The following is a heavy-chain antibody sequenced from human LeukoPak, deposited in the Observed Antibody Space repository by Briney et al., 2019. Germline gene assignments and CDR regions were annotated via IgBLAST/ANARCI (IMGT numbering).Heavy chain of an antibody. CDR1: GFTFSYYW. CDR2: INQNRNEI. CDR3: ARGPWGSGWPYYFDY. V-gene: IGHV3-7*01. D-gene: IGHD6-19*01. Sequence: PGGSLRLSCAASGFTFSYYWMTWVRQAPGKGLEWVASINQNRNEIHYVDSVRGRFTISRDNAKNSLYLQMNSLRAEDTAVYYCARGPWGSGWPYYFDYWGQGTLVTVSS. J-gene: IGHJ4*02.